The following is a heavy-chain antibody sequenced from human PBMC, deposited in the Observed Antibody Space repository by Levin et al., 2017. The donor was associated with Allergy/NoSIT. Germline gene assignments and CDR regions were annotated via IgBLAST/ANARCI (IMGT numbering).Heavy chain of an antibody. Sequence: AGGSLRLSCVVSGFTFSSYGMHWVRQAPGKGLEWVAVISYDGSNKYYADSVKGRFTISRDNSKNTLYLQMNSLRAEDTAVYYCAKDPKWDTAMVSDYWGQGTLVTVSS. V-gene: IGHV3-30*18. J-gene: IGHJ4*02. CDR1: GFTFSSYG. CDR3: AKDPKWDTAMVSDY. D-gene: IGHD5-18*01. CDR2: ISYDGSNK.